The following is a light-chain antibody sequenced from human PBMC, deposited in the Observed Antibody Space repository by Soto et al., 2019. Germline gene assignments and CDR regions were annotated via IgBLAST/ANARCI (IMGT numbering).Light chain of an antibody. CDR1: SSNIGSNT. Sequence: QSVLTQPPSASGTPGQRVTISCSGSSSNIGSNTVNWYQQLPGTAPKLLIYSNNQRPSGVPDRFSGSKSGTSASLAISGLQSEVEADDYCAAWDDSLNVVVFGGGTKLTVL. J-gene: IGLJ2*01. CDR3: AAWDDSLNVVV. CDR2: SNN. V-gene: IGLV1-44*01.